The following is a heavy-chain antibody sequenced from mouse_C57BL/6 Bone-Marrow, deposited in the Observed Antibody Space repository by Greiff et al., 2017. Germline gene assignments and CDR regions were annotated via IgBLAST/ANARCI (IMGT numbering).Heavy chain of an antibody. CDR3: ARSRTATNWYFDV. Sequence: QVHVKQSGAELARPGASVKLSCKASGYTFTSYGISWVKQRTGQGLEWIGEIYPRSGNTYYNEKFKGKATLTADKSSSTAYMELRSLTSEDSAVYFCARSRTATNWYFDVWGTGTTVTVSS. CDR1: GYTFTSYG. D-gene: IGHD1-2*01. V-gene: IGHV1-81*01. J-gene: IGHJ1*03. CDR2: IYPRSGNT.